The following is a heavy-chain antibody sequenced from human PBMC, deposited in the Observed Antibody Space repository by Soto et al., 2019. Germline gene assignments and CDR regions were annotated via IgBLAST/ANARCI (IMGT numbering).Heavy chain of an antibody. V-gene: IGHV3-23*01. CDR2: ISGSGDST. CDR3: ARRGSGSYYDY. D-gene: IGHD1-26*01. CDR1: GFTFSSYA. J-gene: IGHJ4*02. Sequence: EVQLLESGGGLVQPGGSLRLSCAASGFTFSSYAMRWVRQAPGKGLEWVSAISGSGDSTYYADSVKARFTISRDNSKNTLYLQMNSLIAEDTAVYYCARRGSGSYYDYRGQGTLVTVSS.